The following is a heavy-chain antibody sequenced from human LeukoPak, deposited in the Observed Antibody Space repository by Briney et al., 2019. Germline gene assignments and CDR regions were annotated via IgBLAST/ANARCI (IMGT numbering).Heavy chain of an antibody. D-gene: IGHD2-2*02. CDR1: GFTFSSYS. J-gene: IGHJ3*02. CDR2: ISSSSSYI. CDR3: ARESIVVVPAAIGGAFDI. Sequence: GGSLRLSCAASGFTFSSYSMNWVRQAPGKGLEWVSPISSSSSYIYYADSVKGRFTISRDNAKNSLYLQMNSLRAEDTAVYYCARESIVVVPAAIGGAFDIWGQGTMVTVSS. V-gene: IGHV3-21*01.